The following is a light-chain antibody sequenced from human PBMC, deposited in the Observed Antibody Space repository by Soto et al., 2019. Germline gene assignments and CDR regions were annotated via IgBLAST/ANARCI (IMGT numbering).Light chain of an antibody. Sequence: DILMTQSPATLSASPGERATITCRASQSVSVCLAWYQQKPGQAPRLLIYDASTRDRGIPARFSGSGSGTEFTLTISSLQSDDFATYYCQEYNNYSWTFGQGTKVEIK. J-gene: IGKJ1*01. CDR2: DAS. V-gene: IGKV3-15*01. CDR1: QSVSVC. CDR3: QEYNNYSWT.